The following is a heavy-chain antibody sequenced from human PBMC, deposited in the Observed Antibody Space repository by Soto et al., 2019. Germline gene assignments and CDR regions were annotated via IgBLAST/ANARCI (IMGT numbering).Heavy chain of an antibody. CDR3: ASPHWFDP. Sequence: GGSLRLSCAASGFTFSSYSMNWVRQAPGKGLEWVSSISTTSTYTYYADSVKGRFTISRDNAKNSLYLQMNSLRAEDTAVYYCASPHWFDPWGQGTLVTVSS. J-gene: IGHJ5*02. CDR1: GFTFSSYS. V-gene: IGHV3-21*01. CDR2: ISTTSTYT.